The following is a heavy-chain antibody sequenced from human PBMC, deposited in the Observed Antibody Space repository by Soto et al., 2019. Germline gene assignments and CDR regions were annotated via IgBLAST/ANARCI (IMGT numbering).Heavy chain of an antibody. J-gene: IGHJ6*02. D-gene: IGHD6-13*01. Sequence: QVQLVQSGAEMRKPGASVMVSCKASGYTFTSYAMNWVRQAPGQRLEWMGWINGGNGDTKYSQRFQDRVTITRDTSANTVYMELSGLRSGDTAVYYCARGGYSSTWSNLLDRSGLDVWGQGTTVTVSS. CDR3: ARGGYSSTWSNLLDRSGLDV. CDR1: GYTFTSYA. CDR2: INGGNGDT. V-gene: IGHV1-3*01.